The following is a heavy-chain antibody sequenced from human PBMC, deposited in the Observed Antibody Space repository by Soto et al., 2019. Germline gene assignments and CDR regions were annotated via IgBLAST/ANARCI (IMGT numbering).Heavy chain of an antibody. CDR3: AHRLDTSHCSGGSCYPGGWFDP. Sequence: QITLKESGPTLVKPTQTLTLTCTFSGFSLNTNAVGVGWIRQPPGKALEWLALIYWDDDKRYSPSLKSRLTITKDTSKNQVVLTMTNMDPVDTATYYCAHRLDTSHCSGGSCYPGGWFDPWGQGTLVTVSS. CDR2: IYWDDDK. J-gene: IGHJ5*02. V-gene: IGHV2-5*02. D-gene: IGHD2-15*01. CDR1: GFSLNTNAVG.